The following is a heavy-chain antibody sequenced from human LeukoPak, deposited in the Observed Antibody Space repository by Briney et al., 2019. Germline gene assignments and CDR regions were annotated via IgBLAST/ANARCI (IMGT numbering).Heavy chain of an antibody. D-gene: IGHD3-22*01. Sequence: PSETLSLTCAVYGGSFSGYYWSWIRQPPGKGLEWIGEINHSGSTNYNPSLKSRVTISVDTSKNQFSLKLSSVTAADTAVYYCARLYYYDSSGYYYGRSHEYYFDYWGQGTLVTVSS. V-gene: IGHV4-34*01. CDR2: INHSGST. CDR3: ARLYYYDSSGYYYGRSHEYYFDY. CDR1: GGSFSGYY. J-gene: IGHJ4*02.